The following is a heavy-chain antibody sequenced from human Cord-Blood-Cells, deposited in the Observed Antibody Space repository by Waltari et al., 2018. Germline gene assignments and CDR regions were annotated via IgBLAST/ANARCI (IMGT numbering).Heavy chain of an antibody. D-gene: IGHD5-12*01. CDR3: ASRRRDGYNYYFDY. J-gene: IGHJ4*02. CDR1: GGSISSSSYY. CDR2: IYYSGST. Sequence: QLQLQESGPGLVKPSETLSLTCTVSGGSISSSSYYWGWIRQPPGKGLEWIGSIYYSGSTYYNPALKSRVTISVDTSKNQFSRKLSSVTAADTAVYYCASRRRDGYNYYFDYWGQGTLVTVSS. V-gene: IGHV4-39*01.